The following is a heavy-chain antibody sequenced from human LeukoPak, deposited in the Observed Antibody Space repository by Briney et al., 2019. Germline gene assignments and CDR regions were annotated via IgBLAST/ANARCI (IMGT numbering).Heavy chain of an antibody. CDR3: ARESLIAAAVDY. CDR2: ISRSARTT. Sequence: GGSLRLSCAASGFTFSSFEMNWVRQAPGKGLEWISYISRSARTTYYADSVKGRFAISRDNAKNSLYLQMHSLRAEDTAIYYCARESLIAAAVDYWGQGTLVTVSS. V-gene: IGHV3-48*03. CDR1: GFTFSSFE. J-gene: IGHJ4*02. D-gene: IGHD6-13*01.